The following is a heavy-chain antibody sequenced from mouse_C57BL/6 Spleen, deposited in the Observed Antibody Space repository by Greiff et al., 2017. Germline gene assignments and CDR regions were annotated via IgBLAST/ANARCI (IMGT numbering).Heavy chain of an antibody. D-gene: IGHD1-1*01. CDR3: ARYSPLFLLFDY. CDR2: IRNKANGYTT. Sequence: EVQLVESGGGLVQPGGSLSLSCAASGFTFTDYYMSWVRQPPGKALEWLGFIRNKANGYTTEYSASVKGRFTISRDNSQSILYLQMNALRAEDSATYYCARYSPLFLLFDYWGNGTTLTVSS. V-gene: IGHV7-3*01. CDR1: GFTFTDYY. J-gene: IGHJ2*01.